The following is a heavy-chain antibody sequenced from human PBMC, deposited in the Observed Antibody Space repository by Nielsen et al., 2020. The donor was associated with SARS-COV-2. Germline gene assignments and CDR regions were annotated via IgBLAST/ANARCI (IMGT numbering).Heavy chain of an antibody. Sequence: ASVKVSCKPSGYTFTNHGFNWVRRAPGQGFEWLAWISGYNGDTTYAQKFQGRVTVTIDTSASTTYMELSSLTSEDTAVYYCARRDTTMAFHHWGQGTLVTVSA. CDR3: ARRDTTMAFHH. CDR1: GYTFTNHG. CDR2: ISGYNGDT. V-gene: IGHV1-18*04. J-gene: IGHJ4*02. D-gene: IGHD5-18*01.